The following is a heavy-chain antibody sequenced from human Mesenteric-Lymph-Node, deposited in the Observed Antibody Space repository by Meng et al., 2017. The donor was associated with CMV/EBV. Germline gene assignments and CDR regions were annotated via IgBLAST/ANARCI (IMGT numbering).Heavy chain of an antibody. CDR2: IYYSGST. V-gene: IGHV4-61*01. Sequence: SCGSVSSGSYYWSWIRQPPGKGLEWIGYIYYSGSTNYNPSLKSRVTISVDTSKNQFSLKLSSVTAADTAVYYCARTHTSTSTKYFQHWGQGTLVTVSS. CDR1: CGSVSSGSYY. CDR3: ARTHTSTSTKYFQH. J-gene: IGHJ1*01. D-gene: IGHD2-2*01.